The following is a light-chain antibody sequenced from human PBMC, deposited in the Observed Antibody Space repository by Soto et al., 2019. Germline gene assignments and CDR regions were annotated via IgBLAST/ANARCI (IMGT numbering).Light chain of an antibody. V-gene: IGKV3-15*01. Sequence: ELVMTQSPATLSVSPGERATLSCRASQGITNNLAWYQQRPGQAPRLLIYGASTRATGVPARFSGSGSGTEFTLTISSLQSEDFATYYCQHFNNWPPELTFGGGTKVDI. CDR2: GAS. CDR3: QHFNNWPPELT. J-gene: IGKJ4*01. CDR1: QGITNN.